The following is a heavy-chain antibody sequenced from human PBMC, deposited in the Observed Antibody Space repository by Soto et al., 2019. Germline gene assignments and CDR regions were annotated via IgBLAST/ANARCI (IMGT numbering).Heavy chain of an antibody. CDR2: ISYDGSNK. Sequence: QVQLVESGGGVVQPGRSLRLSCAASGFTFSSYAMHWVRQAPGKGLEWVAVISYDGSNKYYADSVKGRFTISRDNSKNTLYLQMNSLRAEDTAVYYWARPLWRDDYNCGYFDLWGRGTLVTVSS. V-gene: IGHV3-30-3*01. CDR3: ARPLWRDDYNCGYFDL. J-gene: IGHJ2*01. D-gene: IGHD4-4*01. CDR1: GFTFSSYA.